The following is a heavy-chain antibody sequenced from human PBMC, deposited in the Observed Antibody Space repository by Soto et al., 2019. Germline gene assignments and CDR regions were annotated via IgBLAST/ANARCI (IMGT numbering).Heavy chain of an antibody. CDR2: IGWDGVNI. Sequence: EVHLVASGGGLVQPGRSLRLSCAASGFRFDDYAIHWVRQAPGKGLDWVAAIGWDGVNIACADSVKGRFTISRDNARNSLYLQMDSLRVEDTAFYFCARVMAAYNWNDHFDHWGQGTLVTVSS. CDR3: ARVMAAYNWNDHFDH. D-gene: IGHD1-20*01. J-gene: IGHJ4*02. CDR1: GFRFDDYA. V-gene: IGHV3-9*01.